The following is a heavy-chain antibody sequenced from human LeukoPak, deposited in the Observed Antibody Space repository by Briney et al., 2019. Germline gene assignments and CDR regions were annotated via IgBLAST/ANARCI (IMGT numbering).Heavy chain of an antibody. V-gene: IGHV4-61*02. CDR3: AREKYYYDSSGYSPYWYFDL. CDR1: GGSISSGSYY. CDR2: IYTSGST. J-gene: IGHJ2*01. D-gene: IGHD3-22*01. Sequence: SETLSLTCTVSGGSISSGSYYWSWIRQPAGKGLEWIGRIYTSGSTNYNPSLKSRVTISVDTSKNQSSLKLSSVTAADTAVYYCAREKYYYDSSGYSPYWYFDLWGRGTLVTVSS.